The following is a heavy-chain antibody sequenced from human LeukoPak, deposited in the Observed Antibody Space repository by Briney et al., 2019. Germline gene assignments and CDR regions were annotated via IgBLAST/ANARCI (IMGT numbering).Heavy chain of an antibody. CDR3: AYNDTRGGYSFL. CDR2: ITGSGGST. Sequence: GGSLRLSRAASGFTFSNYAMNWVRQAPGKGLEWVSTITGSGGSTFYSDSVKGRFTISRDNSKNTLYLQMNSLRAEDTAVYYCAYNDTRGGYSFLWGQGTLVTVSS. V-gene: IGHV3-23*01. CDR1: GFTFSNYA. J-gene: IGHJ4*02. D-gene: IGHD3-16*02.